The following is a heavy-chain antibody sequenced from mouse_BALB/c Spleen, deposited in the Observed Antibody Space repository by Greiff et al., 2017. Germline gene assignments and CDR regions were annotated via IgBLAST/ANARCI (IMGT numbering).Heavy chain of an antibody. V-gene: IGHV5-6-4*01. J-gene: IGHJ3*01. CDR3: TRDGIYYGNAWVAY. CDR2: ISSGGSYT. CDR1: GFTFSSYT. Sequence: EVKLMESGGGLVKPGGSLKLSCAASGFTFSSYTMSWVRQTPEKRLEWVATISSGGSYTYYPDSVKGRFTISRDNAKKTLYLQMSSLKSEDTAMYYCTRDGIYYGNAWVAYWGQGTLVTVSA. D-gene: IGHD2-1*01.